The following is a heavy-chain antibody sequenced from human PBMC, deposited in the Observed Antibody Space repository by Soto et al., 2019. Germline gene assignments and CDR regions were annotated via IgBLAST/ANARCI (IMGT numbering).Heavy chain of an antibody. J-gene: IGHJ3*02. CDR3: ARDYREYSGYDGFWAFDI. Sequence: GGSLRLSCAASGFTVSSNYMSWVRQAPGKGLEWVSVIYSGGSTYYADSVKGRFTISRHNSKNTLYLQMNSLRAEDTAVYYCARDYREYSGYDGFWAFDIWGQGTRVTVSS. CDR1: GFTVSSNY. CDR2: IYSGGST. V-gene: IGHV3-53*04. D-gene: IGHD5-12*01.